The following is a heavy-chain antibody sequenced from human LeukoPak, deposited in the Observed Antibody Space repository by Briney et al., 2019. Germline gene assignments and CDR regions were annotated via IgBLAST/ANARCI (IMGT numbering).Heavy chain of an antibody. CDR2: IRYDGSIK. J-gene: IGHJ4*02. D-gene: IGHD5-18*01. CDR3: ARVRGYSYGYVDY. CDR1: GFTFSSYG. V-gene: IGHV3-30*02. Sequence: GGSLRLSCAASGFTFSSYGIHWVRQAPGKGLEWVAFIRYDGSIKYHADSVKGRFTISRDNSKNTVYLQMNSLRAEDTALYYCARVRGYSYGYVDYWGQGTLVTVSS.